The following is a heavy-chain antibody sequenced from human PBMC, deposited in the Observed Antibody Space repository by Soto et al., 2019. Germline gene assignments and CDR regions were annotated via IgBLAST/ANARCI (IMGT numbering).Heavy chain of an antibody. CDR2: VNTDESRT. V-gene: IGHV3-74*01. Sequence: GGSLRLSCGASGFTFSSYWMHWVRQAPGKGLVWVSRVNTDESRTSYADSVKGRFIISRDNSENTLYLQMNSLRAEDTALYYCARDCSSSSCSVWRYWGQGTQVTVSS. CDR1: GFTFSSYW. D-gene: IGHD2-2*01. CDR3: ARDCSSSSCSVWRY. J-gene: IGHJ4*02.